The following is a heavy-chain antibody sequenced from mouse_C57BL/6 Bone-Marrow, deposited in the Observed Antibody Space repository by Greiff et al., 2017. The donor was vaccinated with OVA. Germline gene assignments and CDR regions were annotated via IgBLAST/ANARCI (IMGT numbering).Heavy chain of an antibody. CDR3: ARQIRRLYYAMDY. V-gene: IGHV5-12*01. D-gene: IGHD2-12*01. CDR1: GFTFSDYY. J-gene: IGHJ4*01. CDR2: ISNGGGST. Sequence: EVMLVESGGGLVQPGGSLKLSCAASGFTFSDYYMYWVRQTPEKRLEWVAYISNGGGSTYYPDTVKGRFTISRDNAKNTLYLQMSRLKSEDTAMYYCARQIRRLYYAMDYWGQGTSVTVSS.